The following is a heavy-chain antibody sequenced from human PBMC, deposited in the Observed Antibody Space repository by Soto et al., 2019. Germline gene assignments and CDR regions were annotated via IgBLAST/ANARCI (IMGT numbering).Heavy chain of an antibody. Sequence: PSQTLSLTCAISGDSVSSNSAAWNWIRQSPSRGLEWLGRTSYKSKWYNDYAVSVKSPITINPDTSKNQFSLQLKSVSPEDTAGYYCARDSRSSASHYSFGMDVWGQGTTVTVSS. CDR3: ARDSRSSASHYSFGMDV. CDR2: TSYKSKWYN. J-gene: IGHJ6*02. D-gene: IGHD6-6*01. V-gene: IGHV6-1*01. CDR1: GDSVSSNSAA.